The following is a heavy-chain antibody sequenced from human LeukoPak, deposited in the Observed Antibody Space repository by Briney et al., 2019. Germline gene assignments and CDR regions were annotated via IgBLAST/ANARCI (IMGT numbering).Heavy chain of an antibody. Sequence: PSETLSLTCTVSGYSISGYYWSWIRQPPGKGLEYIGYVYYSGATNSNPSLKSRVTISLDTSKNQFSLKLNSVTAADAAVYYCAKYGNYLVDWGQGTLVTVSS. CDR2: VYYSGAT. V-gene: IGHV4-59*01. CDR1: GYSISGYY. CDR3: AKYGNYLVD. J-gene: IGHJ4*02. D-gene: IGHD2/OR15-2a*01.